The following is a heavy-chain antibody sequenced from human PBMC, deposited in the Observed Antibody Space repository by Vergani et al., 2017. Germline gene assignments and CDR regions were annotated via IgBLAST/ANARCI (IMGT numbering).Heavy chain of an antibody. Sequence: QVRLQESGPGLVKPSETLSLTCAVSGYSISSGYYWGWIRQPPGKGLEWIGSIYHSGSTYYNPSLKSRVTISVDTSKNQFSLKLSSVTAADTAVYYCARHYYDSSGYYQSVEEDYFDYWGQGTLVTVSS. V-gene: IGHV4-38-2*01. CDR1: GYSISSGYY. CDR3: ARHYYDSSGYYQSVEEDYFDY. D-gene: IGHD3-22*01. J-gene: IGHJ4*02. CDR2: IYHSGST.